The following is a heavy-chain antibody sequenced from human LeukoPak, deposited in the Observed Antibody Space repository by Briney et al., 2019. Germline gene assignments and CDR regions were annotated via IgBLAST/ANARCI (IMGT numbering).Heavy chain of an antibody. CDR3: ARDFDMGITPGDDFDF. V-gene: IGHV3-23*01. Sequence: GGSLRLSCAASGFTFSSYAMSWVRQAPGKGLEWVSAISGSGGSTYYADSVKGRFTISRDNSRNTVFLQMNSLRAEDTAVYYCARDFDMGITPGDDFDFWGQGTLVTVSS. CDR1: GFTFSSYA. J-gene: IGHJ4*02. CDR2: ISGSGGST. D-gene: IGHD3-9*01.